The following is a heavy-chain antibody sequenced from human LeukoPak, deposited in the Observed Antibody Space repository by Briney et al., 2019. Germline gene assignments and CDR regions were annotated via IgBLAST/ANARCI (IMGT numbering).Heavy chain of an antibody. CDR1: GGTFSSYA. CDR3: ASFASRGSYFDY. Sequence: SVKVSCKASGGTFSSYAISWVRQAPGQGLEWMGGIILIFGTANYAQKFQGRVTITADESTSTAYMELSSLRSEDTAVYYCASFASRGSYFDYWGQGTLVTVSS. J-gene: IGHJ4*02. D-gene: IGHD3-16*01. V-gene: IGHV1-69*13. CDR2: IILIFGTA.